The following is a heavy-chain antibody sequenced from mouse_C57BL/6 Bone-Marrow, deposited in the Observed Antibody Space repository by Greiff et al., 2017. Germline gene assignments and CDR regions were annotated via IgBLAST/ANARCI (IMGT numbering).Heavy chain of an antibody. CDR3: AIWGIYDGYFFDY. J-gene: IGHJ2*01. CDR1: GFSLTSYG. CDR2: IWRGGST. V-gene: IGHV2-5*01. D-gene: IGHD2-3*01. Sequence: QVQLQQSGPGLVQPSQSLSITCTVSGFSLTSYGVHWVRQSPGKGLEWLGVIWRGGSTDYNAAFMSRLSISKDNSKSQVFFKMNSLQADDTAIYYCAIWGIYDGYFFDYWGQGTTLTVSS.